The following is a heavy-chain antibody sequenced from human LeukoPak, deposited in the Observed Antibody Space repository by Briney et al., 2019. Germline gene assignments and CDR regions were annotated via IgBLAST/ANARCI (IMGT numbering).Heavy chain of an antibody. V-gene: IGHV3-20*04. Sequence: GGSLTLSCAASGFTFDDYGMSWVRQAPGKGLEWVSGINWNGGSTGYADSVKGRFTISRDNAKNSLYLQMNSLRAEDTALYYCARGYCSSTSCYQVYWGQGTLVTVSS. J-gene: IGHJ4*02. CDR2: INWNGGST. D-gene: IGHD2-2*01. CDR3: ARGYCSSTSCYQVY. CDR1: GFTFDDYG.